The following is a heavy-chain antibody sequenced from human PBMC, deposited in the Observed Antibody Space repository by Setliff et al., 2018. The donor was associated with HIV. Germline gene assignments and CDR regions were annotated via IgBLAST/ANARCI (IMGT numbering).Heavy chain of an antibody. Sequence: GGSLRLSCAASGLTFSSYWMSWVRQAPGKGLEWMANIKEDGSEKYYVDSVKGRFTISRDNAKSTLYLQMNSLRAEDTAVYYCARSQNYYDTSGSSYWGQGTLVTVSS. J-gene: IGHJ4*02. CDR1: GLTFSSYW. D-gene: IGHD3-22*01. V-gene: IGHV3-7*01. CDR2: IKEDGSEK. CDR3: ARSQNYYDTSGSSY.